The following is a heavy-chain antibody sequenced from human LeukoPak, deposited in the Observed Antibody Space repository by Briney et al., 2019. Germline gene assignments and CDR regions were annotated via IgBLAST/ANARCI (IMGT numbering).Heavy chain of an antibody. D-gene: IGHD3-22*01. CDR2: IKQDGSEK. J-gene: IGHJ3*02. CDR3: ARDGDGSGYYIAFDI. Sequence: GGSLRLSCAASGFTFSSYWMSWVRQAPGKGLEWVANIKQDGSEKYYVDSVKGRFTISRDNAKNSLYLQMNSLRAEDTAVYYCARDGDGSGYYIAFDIWGQGTMVTVSS. CDR1: GFTFSSYW. V-gene: IGHV3-7*01.